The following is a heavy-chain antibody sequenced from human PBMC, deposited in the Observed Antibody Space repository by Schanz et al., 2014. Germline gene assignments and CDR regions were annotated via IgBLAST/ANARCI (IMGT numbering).Heavy chain of an antibody. CDR1: GYAFTTYG. CDR3: ARVSMEFERGKSYYYYMDV. CDR2: MNPNSGDT. D-gene: IGHD3-10*01. V-gene: IGHV1-8*02. Sequence: QVQLVQSGAEVKKPGASVRVSCKVSGYAFTTYGISWVRQAPGQGLEWMGWMNPNSGDTGYPRKFQDRVTMTRNTSISTAYMELNSLTSEDTAVYYCARVSMEFERGKSYYYYMDVWGRGTTVTVSS. J-gene: IGHJ6*03.